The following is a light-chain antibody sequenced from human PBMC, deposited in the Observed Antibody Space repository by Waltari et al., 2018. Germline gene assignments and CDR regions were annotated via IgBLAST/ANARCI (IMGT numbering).Light chain of an antibody. V-gene: IGKV4-1*01. CDR1: QNILFSSNNKNY. Sequence: DIVMTQSPDSLAVSLGERATINCKSSQNILFSSNNKNYLAWYQQSPGQPPKLLIYWASTRESGVPDRFSGSGSGTDFTLTISSLQAEDVAVYYCQQYYTTPTWTFGQGTKVEVK. J-gene: IGKJ1*01. CDR2: WAS. CDR3: QQYYTTPTWT.